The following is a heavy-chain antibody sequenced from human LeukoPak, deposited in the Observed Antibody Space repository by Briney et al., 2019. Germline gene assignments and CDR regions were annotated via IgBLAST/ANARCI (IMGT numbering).Heavy chain of an antibody. CDR3: ARPMIRGVPHKYWYFDL. D-gene: IGHD3-10*01. V-gene: IGHV4-34*01. J-gene: IGHJ2*01. CDR1: GGSFSGFY. CDR2: INHSGSS. Sequence: PSETLSLTCAVYGGSFSGFYWSWIRQPPGKGLEWIGEINHSGSSNYNPSLESRVTISVDTSKNQFSLKLSSVTAADTAAYYCARPMIRGVPHKYWYFDLWGRGTQVTVSS.